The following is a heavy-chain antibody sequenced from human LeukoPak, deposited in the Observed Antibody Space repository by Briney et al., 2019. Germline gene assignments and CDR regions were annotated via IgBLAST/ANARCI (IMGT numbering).Heavy chain of an antibody. CDR2: IYSGGST. D-gene: IGHD6-13*01. V-gene: IGHV3-53*01. J-gene: IGHJ6*03. Sequence: PGGSLRLSCAASGFTVSSNYMSWVRQAPGKGLEWVSVIYSGGSTYYADSVKGRFTISRDNSKNTLYLQMNSLRAEDTAVYYCARVPVYSSSWYVYYYYYMDVWGKGTTVTVSS. CDR3: ARVPVYSSSWYVYYYYYMDV. CDR1: GFTVSSNY.